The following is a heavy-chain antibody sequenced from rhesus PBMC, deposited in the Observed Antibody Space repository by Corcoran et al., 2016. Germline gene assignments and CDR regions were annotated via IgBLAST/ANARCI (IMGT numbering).Heavy chain of an antibody. V-gene: IGHV3-136*01. Sequence: EVQLVESGGGLVQPGGSLRLSCAASGFTFSSYDMSWVRQAQGKGLVWVSYISYTGKTIYYADSVKGRFTISRENAKNSLSLQMGSLRAEDTAVYYCTRIPAAAGRKYYFDYWGQGVLVTVSS. D-gene: IGHD6-25*01. CDR1: GFTFSSYD. CDR2: ISYTGKTI. CDR3: TRIPAAAGRKYYFDY. J-gene: IGHJ4*01.